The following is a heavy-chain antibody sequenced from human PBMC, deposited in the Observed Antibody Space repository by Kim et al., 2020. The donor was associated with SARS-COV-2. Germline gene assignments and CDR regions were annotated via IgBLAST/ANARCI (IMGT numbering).Heavy chain of an antibody. CDR1: GFTFSSYW. CDR2: IKQDGSEK. J-gene: IGHJ6*02. V-gene: IGHV3-7*03. D-gene: IGHD3-10*01. CDR3: ARDAGALYYYGSGSYYYYGMDV. Sequence: GGSLRLSCAASGFTFSSYWMSWVRQAPGKGLEWVANIKQDGSEKYYVDSVKGRFTISRDNAKNSLYLQMNSLRAEDTAVYYCARDAGALYYYGSGSYYYYGMDVWGQGTTVTVSS.